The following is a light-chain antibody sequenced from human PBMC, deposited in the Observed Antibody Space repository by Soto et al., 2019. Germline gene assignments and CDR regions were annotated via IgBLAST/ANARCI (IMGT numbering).Light chain of an antibody. CDR3: SSFGARNNT. V-gene: IGLV2-8*01. CDR1: SGDVGRYNY. Sequence: QSALTQPPSASGSPGQSVTISCTGTSGDVGRYNYVSWYQQHPGKAPKLIIYEVTKRPSGVPDRFSGSKSGNTASLTVSGLQPEDEADYYCSSFGARNNTFGTGTKLTVL. CDR2: EVT. J-gene: IGLJ1*01.